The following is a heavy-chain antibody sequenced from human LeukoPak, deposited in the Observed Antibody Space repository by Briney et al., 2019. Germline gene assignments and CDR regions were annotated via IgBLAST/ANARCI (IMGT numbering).Heavy chain of an antibody. V-gene: IGHV3-11*04. Sequence: PGGSLRLSCAACGFTFSDYYMSGIRQAPWKGLDGVSYISSSGSTIYYADSVKGGFTISRDNAKNSLYVQMNSLRAEDTAVYYCARFPGYSSGWYRLYYFDYWGQGTLVTVSS. J-gene: IGHJ4*02. CDR1: GFTFSDYY. CDR2: ISSSGSTI. CDR3: ARFPGYSSGWYRLYYFDY. D-gene: IGHD6-19*01.